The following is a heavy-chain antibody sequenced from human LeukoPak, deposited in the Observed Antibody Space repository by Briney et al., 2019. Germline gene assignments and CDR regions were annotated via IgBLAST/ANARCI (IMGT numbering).Heavy chain of an antibody. D-gene: IGHD6-13*01. CDR2: INGTT. V-gene: IGHV3-23*01. J-gene: IGHJ3*02. CDR3: AKAFREYGSSTYISFDI. Sequence: GGSLRLSCAASGFTFSSYAMSWVRQAPGKGLQWVSTINGTTHYADFVRGRFTISRDNSKNILYLQMNSLSTEDTAIYYCAKAFREYGSSTYISFDIWGQGTMVTVSS. CDR1: GFTFSSYA.